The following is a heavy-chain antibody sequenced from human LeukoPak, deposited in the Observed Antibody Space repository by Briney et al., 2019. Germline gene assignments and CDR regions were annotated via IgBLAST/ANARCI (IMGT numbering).Heavy chain of an antibody. CDR1: GGSISSYY. CDR3: ARVVPRYCSSTSCYTTRYGAFDI. J-gene: IGHJ3*02. Sequence: SETLSLTCAVSGGSISSYYWSWIRQPPGKGLEWIGYIYYSGSTNYNPSLKSRVTISVDTSKNQFSLKLSSVTAADTAVYYCARVVPRYCSSTSCYTTRYGAFDIWGQGTMVTVSS. D-gene: IGHD2-2*02. V-gene: IGHV4-59*01. CDR2: IYYSGST.